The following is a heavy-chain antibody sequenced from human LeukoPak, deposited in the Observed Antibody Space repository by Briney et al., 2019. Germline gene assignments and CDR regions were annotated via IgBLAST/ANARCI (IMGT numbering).Heavy chain of an antibody. V-gene: IGHV3-30*02. CDR1: GFTFSSYG. CDR3: AKDYYGDYNAYNWFDP. D-gene: IGHD4-17*01. CDR2: IRYDGRNK. J-gene: IGHJ5*02. Sequence: GGSLRLSCAASGFTFSSYGMHWVRQAPGKGLDWVAFIRYDGRNKYYADSVKGRFTISRDNSKNTLYLQMNSLRPEDTAVYYCAKDYYGDYNAYNWFDPWGQGTLVTVSS.